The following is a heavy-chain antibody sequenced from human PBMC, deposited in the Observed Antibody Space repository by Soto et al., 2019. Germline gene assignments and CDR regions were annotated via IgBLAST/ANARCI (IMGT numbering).Heavy chain of an antibody. V-gene: IGHV4-59*01. Sequence: LEILSLTCTVSGGSISSYYLSWIRQSPGKGLEWIGYIHYSGSTKSNPSLKSRVTISVDTSRNQVSLKLSSVTAADSAVYFCARARYQLLHPYYYGMDVWGQGTTVTVSS. J-gene: IGHJ6*02. D-gene: IGHD2-2*01. CDR3: ARARYQLLHPYYYGMDV. CDR2: IHYSGST. CDR1: GGSISSYY.